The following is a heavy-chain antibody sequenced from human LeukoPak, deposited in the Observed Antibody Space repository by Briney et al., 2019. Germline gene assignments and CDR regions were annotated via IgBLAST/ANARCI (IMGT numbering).Heavy chain of an antibody. CDR1: GGTFSSYA. CDR3: ARDGVAGIFWFDP. CDR2: IIPIFGTA. V-gene: IGHV1-69*13. Sequence: ASVKVSCKASGGTFSSYAISWVRQAPGQGLEWMGGIIPIFGTANYAQKFQGRVTITADESTSTAYMELSSLRSEDTAVYYCARDGVAGIFWFDPWGQGTLVTVSS. J-gene: IGHJ5*02. D-gene: IGHD6-19*01.